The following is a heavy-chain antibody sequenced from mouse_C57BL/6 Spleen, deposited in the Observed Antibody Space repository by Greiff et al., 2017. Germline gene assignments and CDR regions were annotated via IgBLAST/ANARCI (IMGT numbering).Heavy chain of an antibody. CDR2: IDPSDSYT. Sequence: QVQLQQPGAELVRPGTSVKLSCKASGYTFTSYWMHWVKQRPGQGLEWIGVIDPSDSYTNYNQKFKGKATLTVDTSSSTAYMQLSSLTSEDSAVXYCARRGNYWYFDVWGTGTTVTVSS. D-gene: IGHD2-1*01. J-gene: IGHJ1*03. V-gene: IGHV1-59*01. CDR3: ARRGNYWYFDV. CDR1: GYTFTSYW.